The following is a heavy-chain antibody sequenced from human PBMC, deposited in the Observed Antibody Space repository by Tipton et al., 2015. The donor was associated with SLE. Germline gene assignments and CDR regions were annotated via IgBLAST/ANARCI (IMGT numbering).Heavy chain of an antibody. CDR1: GVSFSSPSYF. J-gene: IGHJ2*01. CDR3: AKADGVVGGQVPYWYFDL. CDR2: IYTSGRT. V-gene: IGHV4-61*09. Sequence: TLSLTCTVSGVSFSSPSYFWSWTRQPAGKGLEWIGHIYTSGRTNYNPSLKSRATISVDTSTSQFSLRLSSVTAADTAMYYCAKADGVVGGQVPYWYFDLWGRGTLVTVSS. D-gene: IGHD2-21*01.